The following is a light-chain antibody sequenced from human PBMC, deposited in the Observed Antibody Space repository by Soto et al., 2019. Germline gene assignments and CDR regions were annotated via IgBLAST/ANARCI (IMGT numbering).Light chain of an antibody. J-gene: IGKJ5*01. CDR3: QHYAGGSRIT. CDR1: QSVSSN. Sequence: EIVMTQSPATLSVSPGERATLSCRASQSVSSNLAWYQKKPGQAPRLLIYGASTRATGIPARFSGSGFATAFTPTISRLEPEDFAMYYCQHYAGGSRITFGQGTRLEIK. CDR2: GAS. V-gene: IGKV3-15*01.